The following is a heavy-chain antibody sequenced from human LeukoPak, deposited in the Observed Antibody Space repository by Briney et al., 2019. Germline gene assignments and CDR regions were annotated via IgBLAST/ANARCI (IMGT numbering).Heavy chain of an antibody. V-gene: IGHV3-74*01. D-gene: IGHD6-6*01. CDR1: GFTLRNYW. CDR3: ARYSSSSGGAAYYLDY. Sequence: PGGSLRLSCTASGFTLRNYWMDSVRQVPGKRLVWVSRISGDGSVTNYADSVQGRFTISRDNAKNILYLQINSLRSEDTAVYYCARYSSSSGGAAYYLDYWGHGTLVTVSS. CDR2: ISGDGSVT. J-gene: IGHJ4*01.